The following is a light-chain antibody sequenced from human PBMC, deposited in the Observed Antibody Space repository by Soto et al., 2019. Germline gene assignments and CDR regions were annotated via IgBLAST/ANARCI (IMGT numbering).Light chain of an antibody. J-gene: IGKJ1*01. CDR2: GAS. CDR3: QQYGSSPPWT. CDR1: QSVSSYY. Sequence: EIVLTQSPGTLSLSPGERATLSCRASQSVSSYYFAWYQHKPGQAPRLLIYGASSRATGIPDRFSGSGSGTDFPLTISRLEPEDFAVYYCQQYGSSPPWTFGQGTKVEIK. V-gene: IGKV3-20*01.